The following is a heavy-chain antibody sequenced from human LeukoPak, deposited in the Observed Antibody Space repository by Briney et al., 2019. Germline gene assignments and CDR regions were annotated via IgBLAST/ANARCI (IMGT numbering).Heavy chain of an antibody. Sequence: PGGSLRLSCAASGFTFSSYSMTWVRQAPGEGLEWVSSISSSSSYIYYADSVKGRFTISRDNAKNSLYLQMNSLRAEDTAVYYCASQGIVGAHFDYWGQGTLVTVSS. CDR1: GFTFSSYS. D-gene: IGHD1-26*01. J-gene: IGHJ4*02. CDR2: ISSSSSYI. V-gene: IGHV3-21*01. CDR3: ASQGIVGAHFDY.